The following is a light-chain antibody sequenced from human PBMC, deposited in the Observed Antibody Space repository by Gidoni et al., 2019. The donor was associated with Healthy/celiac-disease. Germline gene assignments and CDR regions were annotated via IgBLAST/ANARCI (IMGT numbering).Light chain of an antibody. J-gene: IGLJ2*01. Sequence: QSVLTQPPSVSGAPGQRVTISCTGSSSNIGAGYDVHWYQQLPGTAPKLLIYGNSNRPAGVPDRLSGSQSGTSASLAITGLQAEDEADYYCQSYDSSLSVRDHVVFGGGTKLTV. CDR2: GNS. CDR3: QSYDSSLSVRDHVV. CDR1: SSNIGAGYD. V-gene: IGLV1-40*01.